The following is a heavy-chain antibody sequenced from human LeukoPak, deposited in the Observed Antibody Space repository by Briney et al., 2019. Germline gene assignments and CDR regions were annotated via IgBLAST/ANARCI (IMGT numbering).Heavy chain of an antibody. J-gene: IGHJ4*02. CDR3: TTPYYDVLTGYYGY. D-gene: IGHD3-9*01. Sequence: GGSLRLSCAASGFTFSGSAMHWVRQASGKGLEWVGRIRSKANSYATAYAASVEGRFTISRDDSKNTAYLQANSLKTEDTAVYYCTTPYYDVLTGYYGYWGQGPLVTVSS. CDR2: IRSKANSYAT. V-gene: IGHV3-73*01. CDR1: GFTFSGSA.